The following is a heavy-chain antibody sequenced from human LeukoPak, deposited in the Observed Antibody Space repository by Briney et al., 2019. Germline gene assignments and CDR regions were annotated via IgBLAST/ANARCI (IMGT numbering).Heavy chain of an antibody. D-gene: IGHD6-19*01. V-gene: IGHV1-69*13. CDR2: IIPIFGTA. CDR3: ASFSSGWYFTYYYGMDV. J-gene: IGHJ6*02. Sequence: ASVKVSCKASGGTFSSYAISWVRQAPGQGLEWMGGIIPIFGTANYAQKFQGRVTITADESTSTAYMELSSLRSEDTAVYYCASFSSGWYFTYYYGMDVWGQGTTVTVSS. CDR1: GGTFSSYA.